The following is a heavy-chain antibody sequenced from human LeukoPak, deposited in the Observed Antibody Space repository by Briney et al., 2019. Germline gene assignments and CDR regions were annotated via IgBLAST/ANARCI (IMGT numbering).Heavy chain of an antibody. D-gene: IGHD6-19*01. V-gene: IGHV3-21*01. CDR3: ARLIISSGSVDY. CDR1: GFTFGSYS. CDR2: ISSVSGYI. Sequence: PGGSLRLSCAASGFTFGSYSMTWVRQTPGKGLEWVSSISSVSGYIYYADSVKGRFTISRDNAKSSLYLQMNSLRAEDTAVYYCARLIISSGSVDYWGQGTLVTVSS. J-gene: IGHJ4*02.